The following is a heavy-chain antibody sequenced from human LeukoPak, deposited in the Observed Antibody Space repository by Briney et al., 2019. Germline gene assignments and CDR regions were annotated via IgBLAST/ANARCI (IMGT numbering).Heavy chain of an antibody. CDR3: AELGITMIGGV. J-gene: IGHJ6*04. Sequence: GTLRLSCAASGFTFSTYGMNWVRQAPGKGLEWVSAISGYDGSTYYADSVKGRFTISRDNAKNSLYLQMNSLRAEDTAVYYCAELGITMIGGVWGKGTTVTISS. V-gene: IGHV3-23*01. CDR1: GFTFSTYG. D-gene: IGHD3-10*02. CDR2: ISGYDGST.